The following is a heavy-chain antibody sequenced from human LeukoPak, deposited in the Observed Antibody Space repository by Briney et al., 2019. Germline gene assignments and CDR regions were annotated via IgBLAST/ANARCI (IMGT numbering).Heavy chain of an antibody. CDR3: ARDLYDSGGYSSPIDY. CDR1: GFTFSSYS. J-gene: IGHJ4*02. V-gene: IGHV3-21*01. Sequence: PGGSLTLSCAASGFTFSSYSMNWVRQAPGKGLDWVSSISNSSSHIHSADSVKGRFTISRDNAKNSLYLQMNSLRAEDTAVYYCARDLYDSGGYSSPIDYWGQGTLVTVSS. CDR2: ISNSSSHI. D-gene: IGHD3-22*01.